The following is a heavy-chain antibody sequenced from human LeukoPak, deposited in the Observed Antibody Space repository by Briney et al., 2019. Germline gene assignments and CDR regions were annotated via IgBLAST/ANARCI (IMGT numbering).Heavy chain of an antibody. J-gene: IGHJ4*02. V-gene: IGHV3-23*01. CDR1: GFTFSSYA. CDR2: TSGSGGST. Sequence: GGSLRLSCAASGFTFSSYAMSWVRQAPGKGLEWVSATSGSGGSTYYADSVKGRFTISRDNSKNTLYLQMNSLRAEDTAVYYCTKSRILTGYTHNYWGQGTLVTVSS. D-gene: IGHD3-9*01. CDR3: TKSRILTGYTHNY.